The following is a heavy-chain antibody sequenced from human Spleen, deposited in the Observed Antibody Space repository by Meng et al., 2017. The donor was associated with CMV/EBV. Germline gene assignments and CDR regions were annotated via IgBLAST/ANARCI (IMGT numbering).Heavy chain of an antibody. CDR2: IRRGNSDK. V-gene: IGHV3-21*06. CDR3: TTGHPLTSSPRFDD. CDR1: GFTVRDDN. D-gene: IGHD4/OR15-4a*01. J-gene: IGHJ4*02. Sequence: CGFTVRDDNLQGVREAPGEGLGWVSLIRRGNSDKYDADSLKGRFTIARDNSKNSLYLQMNSLRAEDTAVYYCTTGHPLTSSPRFDDWGQGTLVTVSS.